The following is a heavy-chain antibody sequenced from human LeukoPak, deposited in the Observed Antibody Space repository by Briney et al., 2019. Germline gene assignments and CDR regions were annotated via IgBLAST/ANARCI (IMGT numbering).Heavy chain of an antibody. J-gene: IGHJ4*02. V-gene: IGHV3-21*01. CDR2: ISSSSSYI. CDR3: ARGRPIDY. Sequence: GGSLSLSCGASGFTFSSYSMNWVRQAPGKGLEWVSYISSSSSYIYYADSVKGRFTISRDNAKNSLYLQMNSLRAEDTAVYYCARGRPIDYWGQGALVTVSS. CDR1: GFTFSSYS.